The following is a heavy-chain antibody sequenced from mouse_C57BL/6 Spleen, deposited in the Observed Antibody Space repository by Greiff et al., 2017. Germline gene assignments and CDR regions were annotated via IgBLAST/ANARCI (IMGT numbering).Heavy chain of an antibody. Sequence: QVQLQQPGAELVKPGASVKLSCKASGYTFTSYWMHWVKQRPGQGLEWIGMIHPSSGSTNYNEKFKSKATLTVDKSSRTAYMQLSSLTSEDSAVYYCARAVDYYGSGYYFDYWGQGTTRTVSS. CDR2: IHPSSGST. D-gene: IGHD1-1*01. J-gene: IGHJ2*01. CDR3: ARAVDYYGSGYYFDY. CDR1: GYTFTSYW. V-gene: IGHV1-64*01.